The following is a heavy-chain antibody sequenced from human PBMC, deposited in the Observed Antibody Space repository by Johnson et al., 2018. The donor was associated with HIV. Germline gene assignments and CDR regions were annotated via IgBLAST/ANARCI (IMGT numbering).Heavy chain of an antibody. Sequence: QVQLVESGGGVVQPGRSQRLSCAASEFTFSTHAMHWVRQAPGKGLEWVAFISYDGSSKYYADSVKGRFIISRDNSNNTLFLQMNDLRAEDTAVYFCARETLRLSMIVVAKGGFDMWGQGTMVTVSS. CDR2: ISYDGSSK. CDR1: EFTFSTHA. V-gene: IGHV3-30-3*01. D-gene: IGHD3-22*01. J-gene: IGHJ3*02. CDR3: ARETLRLSMIVVAKGGFDM.